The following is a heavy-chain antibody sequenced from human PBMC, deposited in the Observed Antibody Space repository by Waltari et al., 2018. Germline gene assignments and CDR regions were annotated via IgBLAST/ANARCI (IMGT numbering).Heavy chain of an antibody. D-gene: IGHD3-22*01. CDR3: ALLSRSSVSPKFDF. V-gene: IGHV4-59*11. Sequence: VQLQESGSGLVKPSGTLSLTCTVSGASISSHYWSWIRQPPGGGLECIGCISDSGSSNYSPSLKTRVTMSVDASKNQFSLNLKSLTPADTAVYYCALLSRSSVSPKFDFWGQGTLVTV. CDR2: ISDSGSS. CDR1: GASISSHY. J-gene: IGHJ4*02.